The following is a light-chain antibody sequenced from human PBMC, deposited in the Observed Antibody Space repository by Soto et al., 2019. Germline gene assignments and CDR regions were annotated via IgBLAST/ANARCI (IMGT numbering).Light chain of an antibody. CDR2: GNS. V-gene: IGLV1-40*01. CDR1: SSNIGAGYD. CDR3: QSDDSGLSGSLYV. J-gene: IGLJ1*01. Sequence: QSVLTQPPSVSGAPGQRGTISCTGSSSNIGAGYDVHWYQQLPGTAPKLLIYGNSNRPSGVPDRFSGSKSGTSASLAITGLQAEDEADYYCQSDDSGLSGSLYVFGTGTKVTVL.